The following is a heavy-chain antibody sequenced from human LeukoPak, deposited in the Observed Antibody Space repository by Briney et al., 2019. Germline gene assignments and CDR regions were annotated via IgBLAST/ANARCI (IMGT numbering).Heavy chain of an antibody. J-gene: IGHJ6*03. CDR2: IYHTGST. Sequence: SETLSLTCTISGGSISDYYWSWIRQSPGKGLEWIGYIYHTGSTSYSPSLKSRVTMSVDTSKNQFSLKLSSVTAADTAVYYCARAVADGYYYYYMDVWGKGTTVTISS. D-gene: IGHD6-19*01. CDR3: ARAVADGYYYYYMDV. V-gene: IGHV4-59*12. CDR1: GGSISDYY.